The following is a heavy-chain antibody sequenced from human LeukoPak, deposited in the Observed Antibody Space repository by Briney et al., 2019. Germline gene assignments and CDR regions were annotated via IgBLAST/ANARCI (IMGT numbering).Heavy chain of an antibody. Sequence: GGSLRLSCAASGFTFSSYSMNWVRQAPGKGLDWVSYISSSSSTILYADSVKGRFTISRDNAKNSLYLQMNSLRAEDTAAYYCARTSPYYYDSSDYYCFDYWGQGTLVTVSS. J-gene: IGHJ4*02. CDR3: ARTSPYYYDSSDYYCFDY. D-gene: IGHD3-22*01. V-gene: IGHV3-48*04. CDR2: ISSSSSTI. CDR1: GFTFSSYS.